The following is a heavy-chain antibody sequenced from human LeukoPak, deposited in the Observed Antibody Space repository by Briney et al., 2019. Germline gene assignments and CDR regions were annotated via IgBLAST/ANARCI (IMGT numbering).Heavy chain of an antibody. D-gene: IGHD4/OR15-4a*01. Sequence: GGSLRLSCAASGFSFSTYEFHWVRQAPGKGLEWVSLIYSGGSTYYADSVKGRFTISRDNSKNTLYLQMNSLRAEDTAVYYCARRAGAYSHPYDYWGQGTLVTVSS. J-gene: IGHJ4*02. CDR2: IYSGGST. V-gene: IGHV3-66*04. CDR3: ARRAGAYSHPYDY. CDR1: GFSFSTYE.